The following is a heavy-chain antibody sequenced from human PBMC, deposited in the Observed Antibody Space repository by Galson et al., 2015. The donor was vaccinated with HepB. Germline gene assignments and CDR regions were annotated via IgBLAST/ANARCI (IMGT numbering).Heavy chain of an antibody. CDR2: ISYDGSNK. CDR3: ASDPRIGVVTPINYYYYGMDV. D-gene: IGHD4-23*01. J-gene: IGHJ6*02. V-gene: IGHV3-30-3*01. Sequence: SLRLSCAASGFTFSSYAMHWVRQAPGKGLEWVAVISYDGSNKYYADSVKGRFTISRDNSKNTLYLQMNSLRAEDTAVYYCASDPRIGVVTPINYYYYGMDVWGQGTTVTASS. CDR1: GFTFSSYA.